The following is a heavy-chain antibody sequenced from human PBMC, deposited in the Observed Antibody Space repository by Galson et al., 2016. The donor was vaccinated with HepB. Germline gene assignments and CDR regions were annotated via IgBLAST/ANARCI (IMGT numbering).Heavy chain of an antibody. J-gene: IGHJ4*02. CDR1: GGSISNTIYY. V-gene: IGHV4-39*01. D-gene: IGHD3-3*01. Sequence: SETLSLTCTVSGGSISNTIYYWGWIRQPPGKGLEWIGSIYHSGSSYYNPSLKSRVTISVDTSKNQFSLKLSSMTAADTAVYYCASHKGWSHQNFDYWGQGTLVTVSS. CDR2: IYHSGSS. CDR3: ASHKGWSHQNFDY.